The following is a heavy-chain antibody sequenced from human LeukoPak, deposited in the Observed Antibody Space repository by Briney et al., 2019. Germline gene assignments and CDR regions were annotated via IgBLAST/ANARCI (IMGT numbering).Heavy chain of an antibody. Sequence: SETLSLTCNVSGASISDYYWSWVRQSPEKGLEWIVSLLYRGSTHYNPSLRSLVAISHDTSNNQFSLKLTSVTTADTAVYYCARTGRRGYFDFWGRGTLVTVSS. V-gene: IGHV4-59*01. CDR3: ARTGRRGYFDF. J-gene: IGHJ2*01. CDR1: GASISDYY. CDR2: LLYRGST. D-gene: IGHD1-14*01.